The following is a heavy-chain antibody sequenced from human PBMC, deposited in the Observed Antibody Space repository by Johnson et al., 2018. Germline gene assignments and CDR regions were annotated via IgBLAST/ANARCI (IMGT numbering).Heavy chain of an antibody. D-gene: IGHD3-22*01. CDR3: ARDLNYDSREGACDI. J-gene: IGHJ3*02. CDR1: GFTFSSYG. CDR2: IWYDGSNK. Sequence: QVQLVESGGGVVQXGRSRRLXCAASGFTFSSYGMHWVRQAPGKGLEWVAVIWYDGSNKYYAASVKGRFTISRDNSNNTLYLQMNSLRAEDTAVYYCARDLNYDSREGACDIWGQGTMVTVSS. V-gene: IGHV3-33*01.